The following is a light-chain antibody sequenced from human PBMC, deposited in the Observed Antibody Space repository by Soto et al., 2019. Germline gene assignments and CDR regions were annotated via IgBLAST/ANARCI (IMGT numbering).Light chain of an antibody. CDR1: HDITNS. J-gene: IGKJ4*01. V-gene: IGKV1-33*01. CDR3: QQTRSYPST. Sequence: DIQMTQSPSSLSASVGDRVTITFHASHDITNSLNWYQQKPGKAPNLLIFDASNLDAGVPSRFSGSGSGTYFTFTIHSLQPEDVATYYCQQTRSYPSTFGGGTKVDI. CDR2: DAS.